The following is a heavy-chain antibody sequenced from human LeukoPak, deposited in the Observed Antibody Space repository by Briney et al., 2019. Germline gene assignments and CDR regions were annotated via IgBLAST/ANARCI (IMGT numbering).Heavy chain of an antibody. CDR3: AREVGTCSGGTCYFRFDY. CDR1: GFTFSYYD. CDR2: IKQDGSEK. J-gene: IGHJ4*02. V-gene: IGHV3-7*01. Sequence: GGSLRLSCAASGFTFSYYDMNWVRQAPGKGLEWVANIKQDGSEKYYVDSVKGRFTISRDNAKNSLYLQMNSLRAEDTAVYYCAREVGTCSGGTCYFRFDYWGQGTLVTVSS. D-gene: IGHD2-15*01.